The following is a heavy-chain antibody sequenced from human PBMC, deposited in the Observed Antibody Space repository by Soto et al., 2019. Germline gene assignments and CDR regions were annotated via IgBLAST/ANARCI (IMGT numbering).Heavy chain of an antibody. D-gene: IGHD6-13*01. J-gene: IGHJ1*01. V-gene: IGHV1-69*02. CDR1: GGTFSSYT. CDR3: ARGHSSSWWHRAEYFQH. Sequence: QVQLVQSGAEVKKPGSSVKVSCKASGGTFSSYTISWVRQAPGQGLEWMGRIIPILGIANYAQKFQGRVTITADKSTSTADMELSSLRSEDTAVYYCARGHSSSWWHRAEYFQHWGQGTLVTVSS. CDR2: IIPILGIA.